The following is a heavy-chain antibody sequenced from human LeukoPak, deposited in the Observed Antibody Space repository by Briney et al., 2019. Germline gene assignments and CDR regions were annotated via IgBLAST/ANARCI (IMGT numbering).Heavy chain of an antibody. CDR2: ISSSSSYI. CDR1: GFTFSSHS. D-gene: IGHD6-19*01. J-gene: IGHJ3*02. V-gene: IGHV3-21*01. Sequence: PGGSLRLSCAASGFTFSSHSMSWVRQAPGKGLEWVSSISSSSSYIYYADSVKGRFTISRDNAKNSLYLQMNSLRAEDTAVYYCARAVGKYSSTGGDAFDIWGQGTIVTVSS. CDR3: ARAVGKYSSTGGDAFDI.